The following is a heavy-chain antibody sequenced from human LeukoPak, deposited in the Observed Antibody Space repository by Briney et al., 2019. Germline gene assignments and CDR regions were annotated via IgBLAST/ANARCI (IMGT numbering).Heavy chain of an antibody. J-gene: IGHJ4*02. CDR2: ISGYQGST. CDR3: ARSDLSTITAAPFNY. CDR1: GYTFTNYG. Sequence: ASVKVSCKASGYTFTNYGITWVLQAPGQGLERMGWISGYQGSTKYAQNFQGRFTMTIDTSTSTAYMDLRSLRSDDTAIYFCARSDLSTITAAPFNYWGQGTLVAVSS. V-gene: IGHV1-18*01. D-gene: IGHD5-24*01.